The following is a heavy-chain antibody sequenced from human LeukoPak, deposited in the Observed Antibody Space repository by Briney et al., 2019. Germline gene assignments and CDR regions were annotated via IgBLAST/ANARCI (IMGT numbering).Heavy chain of an antibody. Sequence: SETLSLTCTVSGGSISSYYWSWIRQPPGKGLEWIGYIYYSGSTNYNPSLKSRVTISVDTSKNQFSLKLSSVTAADTAVYYCARLDLTETLAEYFHHWGQGTLVTVSS. D-gene: IGHD3-9*01. CDR3: ARLDLTETLAEYFHH. J-gene: IGHJ1*01. CDR2: IYYSGST. CDR1: GGSISSYY. V-gene: IGHV4-59*08.